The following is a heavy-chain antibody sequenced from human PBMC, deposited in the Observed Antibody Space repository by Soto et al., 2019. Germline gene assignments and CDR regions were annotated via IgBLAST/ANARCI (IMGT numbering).Heavy chain of an antibody. D-gene: IGHD6-13*01. J-gene: IGHJ5*02. CDR3: ARERGSSSWYWFAP. CDR1: GGSISSGGYY. Sequence: SETLSLTCTVSGGSISSGGYYWSWIRQHPGKGLEWIGYIYYSGSTYYNPSLKSRVTISVDTSKNQFSLKLSSVTAADTAVYYCARERGSSSWYWFAPWGQGTLVTVSS. CDR2: IYYSGST. V-gene: IGHV4-31*03.